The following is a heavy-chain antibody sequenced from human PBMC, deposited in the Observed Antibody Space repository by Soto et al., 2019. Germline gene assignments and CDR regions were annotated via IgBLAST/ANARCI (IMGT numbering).Heavy chain of an antibody. CDR2: ISYDGSNK. Sequence: QVQLVESGGGVVQPGRSLRLSCAASGFTFSSYAMHWVRQAPGKGLEWVAVISYDGSNKYYADSVKGRITISRDNSKNTLYLQMTSLRAEDTAVYYCAKLVVIDDFDYWGQGTLVTVSS. V-gene: IGHV3-30-3*02. D-gene: IGHD3-22*01. J-gene: IGHJ4*02. CDR3: AKLVVIDDFDY. CDR1: GFTFSSYA.